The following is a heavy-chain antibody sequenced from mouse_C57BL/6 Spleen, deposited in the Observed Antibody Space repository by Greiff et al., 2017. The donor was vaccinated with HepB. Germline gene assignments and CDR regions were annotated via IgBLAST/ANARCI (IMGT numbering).Heavy chain of an antibody. D-gene: IGHD2-4*01. CDR3: ARYDDYDEGGFAY. V-gene: IGHV1-64*01. CDR1: GYTFTSYW. Sequence: QVQLQQPGAELVKPGASVKLSCKASGYTFTSYWMHWVKQRPGQGLEWIGMIHPNSGSTNYNEKFKSKATLTVDKSSSTAYMQLSSLTSEDSAVYYCARYDDYDEGGFAYWGQGTLVTVSA. J-gene: IGHJ3*01. CDR2: IHPNSGST.